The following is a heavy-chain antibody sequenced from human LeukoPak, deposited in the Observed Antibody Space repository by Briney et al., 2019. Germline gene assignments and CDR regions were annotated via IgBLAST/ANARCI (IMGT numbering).Heavy chain of an antibody. CDR3: ARDGISSYNWKSDY. J-gene: IGHJ4*02. CDR1: GFTFSSYW. Sequence: GGSLRLSCAASGFTFSSYWMSWVRQAPGKGLEWVANIKQDGSEKYYVDSVKGRFTISRDNAKNSLYLQMNSLRAEDTAVYYCARDGISSYNWKSDYWGQGTLVTVSS. CDR2: IKQDGSEK. D-gene: IGHD1-20*01. V-gene: IGHV3-7*01.